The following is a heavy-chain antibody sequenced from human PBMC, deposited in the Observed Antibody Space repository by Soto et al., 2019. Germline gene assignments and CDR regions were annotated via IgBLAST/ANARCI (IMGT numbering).Heavy chain of an antibody. J-gene: IGHJ4*02. V-gene: IGHV3-30-3*01. CDR2: ISYDGSNK. D-gene: IGHD2-15*01. CDR1: GFTFSKFA. Sequence: QVQLVESGGGVVQPGRSLRLSCAASGFTFSKFAMYWVRQAPGKGLEWVAVISYDGSNKYDADSVKGRFTISRDNSKNTVYLQMTSLRSEDTAVYFCARDLAKVDGGDYWGQGTLVTVSS. CDR3: ARDLAKVDGGDY.